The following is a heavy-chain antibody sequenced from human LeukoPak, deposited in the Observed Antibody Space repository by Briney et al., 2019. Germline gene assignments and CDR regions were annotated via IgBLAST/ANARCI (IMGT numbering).Heavy chain of an antibody. CDR2: INSDGSST. CDR1: GFTFSSYW. D-gene: IGHD2-21*02. Sequence: GGSLRLSCAASGFTFSSYWMHWVRQAPGKGLVWVSRINSDGSSTSYADSVKGRFTISRDNSKNTLYLQMNSLRAEDTAVYYCAKDPPYCGGDCYSSYWGQGTLVTVSS. J-gene: IGHJ4*02. V-gene: IGHV3-74*01. CDR3: AKDPPYCGGDCYSSY.